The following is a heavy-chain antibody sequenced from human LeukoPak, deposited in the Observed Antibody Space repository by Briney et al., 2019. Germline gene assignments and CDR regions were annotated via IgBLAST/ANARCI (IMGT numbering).Heavy chain of an antibody. V-gene: IGHV4-39*07. CDR1: GGSISSSSYY. CDR2: IFHSGST. Sequence: SETLSLTCTVSGGSISSSSYYWGWIRQPPGKGLEWIGNIFHSGSTYYNPSLKSRVTISVDTSKDQFSLQLSSVTAADTAVYYCARGRSIVLRLRLDAFDIWGQGTMVTVSS. J-gene: IGHJ3*02. D-gene: IGHD5-12*01. CDR3: ARGRSIVLRLRLDAFDI.